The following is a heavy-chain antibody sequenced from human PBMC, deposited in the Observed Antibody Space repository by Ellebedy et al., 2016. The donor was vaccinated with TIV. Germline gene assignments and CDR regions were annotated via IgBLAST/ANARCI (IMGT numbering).Heavy chain of an antibody. Sequence: GESLKISCVASGFTFSNYWMNWVRQAPGKGLEWVASIKYDGSEKLNVDSVTGRFTISRDNAKNSLHLQVNSLRAEDTAVYFCTRGYSGSFYFDLWGRGALVTVSS. V-gene: IGHV3-7*03. CDR1: GFTFSNYW. J-gene: IGHJ2*01. CDR3: TRGYSGSFYFDL. D-gene: IGHD1-26*01. CDR2: IKYDGSEK.